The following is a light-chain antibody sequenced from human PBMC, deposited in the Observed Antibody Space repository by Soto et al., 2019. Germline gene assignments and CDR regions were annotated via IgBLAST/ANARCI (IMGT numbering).Light chain of an antibody. Sequence: QYVLTQPASVSGSPGQSISISCTGTSNDVGGYNHVSWYQQLPGKAPKLIIYEVYYRPSGVSNRFSGSKSGNTASLTISGLQAEDEADYYCNSYRNTDTVIFGGGTKLTVL. CDR2: EVY. J-gene: IGLJ2*01. V-gene: IGLV2-14*01. CDR1: SNDVGGYNH. CDR3: NSYRNTDTVI.